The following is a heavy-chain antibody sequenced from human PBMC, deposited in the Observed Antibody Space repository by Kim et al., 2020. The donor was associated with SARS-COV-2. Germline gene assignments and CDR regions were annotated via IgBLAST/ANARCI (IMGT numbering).Heavy chain of an antibody. J-gene: IGHJ4*02. CDR3: TTRQLELPGY. CDR2: IRSKAYGGTT. Sequence: GGSLRLSCTASGFTFGDYAMSWVRQAPGKGLEWVGFIRSKAYGGTTEYAASVKGRFTISRDDSKSIAYLQMNSLKTEDTAVYYCTTRQLELPGYWGQGTLVTVSS. CDR1: GFTFGDYA. D-gene: IGHD1-7*01. V-gene: IGHV3-49*04.